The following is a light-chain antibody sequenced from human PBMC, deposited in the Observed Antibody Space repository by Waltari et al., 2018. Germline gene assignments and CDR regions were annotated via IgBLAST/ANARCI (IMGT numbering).Light chain of an antibody. CDR2: EVN. CDR1: RRDVGGHHH. CDR3: SSYAGSNNSL. Sequence: QSALTQPPSASGSPGHSVTIPCTGTRRDVGGHHHASSSQQLPGKAPKLMIYEVNKRPSGVPDRFSGSKSGNTASLTVSGLQAEDEADYYCSSYAGSNNSLFGGGTKLTVL. V-gene: IGLV2-8*01. J-gene: IGLJ2*01.